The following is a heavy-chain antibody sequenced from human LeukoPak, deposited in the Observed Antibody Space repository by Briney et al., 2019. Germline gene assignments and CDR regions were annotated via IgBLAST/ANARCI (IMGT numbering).Heavy chain of an antibody. CDR3: VRGGGGQYSSSWYYFDY. CDR2: INTNSGGT. Sequence: ASVKVSCKASVYTFTGYYMHWVRQAPGQGLEWMGWINTNSGGTNYAQKLPGRVTMTRDTSISTAYMELSRLRSDDTAVYYCVRGGGGQYSSSWYYFDYWGQGTLVTVSS. V-gene: IGHV1-2*02. CDR1: VYTFTGYY. J-gene: IGHJ4*02. D-gene: IGHD6-13*01.